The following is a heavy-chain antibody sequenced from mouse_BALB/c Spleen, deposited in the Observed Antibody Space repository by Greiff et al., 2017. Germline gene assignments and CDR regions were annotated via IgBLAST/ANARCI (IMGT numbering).Heavy chain of an antibody. D-gene: IGHD2-4*01. CDR1: GFSLTGYG. V-gene: IGHV2-6-7*01. CDR2: IWGDGST. CDR3: AREGYDYGCYAMDY. Sequence: VKLQESGPGLVAPSQSLSITCTVSGFSLTGYGVNWVRQPPGKGLGWLGMIWGDGSTDYNSALKSRLSISKDNSKSQVFLKMNSLQTDDTARYYCAREGYDYGCYAMDYWGQGTSVTVSS. J-gene: IGHJ4*01.